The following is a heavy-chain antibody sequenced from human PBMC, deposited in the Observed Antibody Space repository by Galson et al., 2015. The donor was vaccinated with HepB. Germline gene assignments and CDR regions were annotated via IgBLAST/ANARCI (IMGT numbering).Heavy chain of an antibody. CDR1: GGTFSSYA. V-gene: IGHV1-69*13. D-gene: IGHD1-26*01. CDR2: IIPIFGTA. J-gene: IGHJ4*02. Sequence: SVKVSCKASGGTFSSYAISWVRQAPGQGLEWMGGIIPIFGTANYTQKFQGRVTITADESTSTAYMELSSLRSEDTAVYYCARVQREVGAFDYWGQGTLVTVSS. CDR3: ARVQREVGAFDY.